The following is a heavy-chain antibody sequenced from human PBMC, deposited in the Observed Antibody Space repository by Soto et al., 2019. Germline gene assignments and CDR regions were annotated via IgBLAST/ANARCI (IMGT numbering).Heavy chain of an antibody. CDR1: GFTFDDYA. Sequence: EVQLVESGGGLVQPGRSLRLSCAASGFTFDDYAMHWVRQAPGKGLEWVSGISWNSGSIGYADSVKGRFTISRDNAKNSLYLQMNSLRAEDTALYYCAKVDKDDFRSGYPVGWGQGTLVTVSS. J-gene: IGHJ4*02. CDR2: ISWNSGSI. V-gene: IGHV3-9*01. D-gene: IGHD3-3*01. CDR3: AKVDKDDFRSGYPVG.